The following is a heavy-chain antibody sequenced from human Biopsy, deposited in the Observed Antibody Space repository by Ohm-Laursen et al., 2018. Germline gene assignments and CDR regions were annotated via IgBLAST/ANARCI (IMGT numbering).Heavy chain of an antibody. J-gene: IGHJ4*02. CDR2: IYDRGSAA. CDR1: GDSVSSGSFY. V-gene: IGHV4-61*01. D-gene: IGHD6-19*01. Sequence: GTLSLTCTVSGDSVSSGSFYWTWIRQPPGQGLEYIGYIYDRGSAANYNPSLESRVTMSVDMPKNQFSLKLSSVTAADTAIYYCARGMRSSGWPYFDSWGQGALVIVSP. CDR3: ARGMRSSGWPYFDS.